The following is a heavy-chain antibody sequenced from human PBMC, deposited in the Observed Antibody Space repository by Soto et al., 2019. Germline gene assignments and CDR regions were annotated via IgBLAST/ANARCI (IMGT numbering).Heavy chain of an antibody. V-gene: IGHV3-30*18. CDR1: GFTFSSYG. D-gene: IGHD3-22*01. CDR3: AKKASVSYYDSSGYSADY. CDR2: ISYDGSNK. Sequence: GGSLRLSCAASGFTFSSYGMHWVRQAPGKGLEWVAVISYDGSNKNFADSVKGRFTIYRDNSKNTLYLQMNSLRAEETAVYYCAKKASVSYYDSSGYSADYWGQGTLVTVSS. J-gene: IGHJ4*02.